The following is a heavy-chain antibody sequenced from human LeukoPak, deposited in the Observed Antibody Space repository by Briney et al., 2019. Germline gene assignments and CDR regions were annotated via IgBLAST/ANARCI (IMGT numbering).Heavy chain of an antibody. Sequence: PGGSLRLSCAASGFTFSSYWMSWVRQAPGKGLEWVANIKQDGSEKYYVDSVKGRFTISRDNAENSLYLQMNSLRAEDTAVYYCARNPASPTTHYYYYGMDVWGQGTTVTVSS. CDR2: IKQDGSEK. V-gene: IGHV3-7*01. D-gene: IGHD1-14*01. CDR3: ARNPASPTTHYYYYGMDV. CDR1: GFTFSSYW. J-gene: IGHJ6*02.